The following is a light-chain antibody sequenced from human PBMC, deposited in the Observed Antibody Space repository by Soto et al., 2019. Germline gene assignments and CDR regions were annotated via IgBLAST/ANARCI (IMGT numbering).Light chain of an antibody. Sequence: QSVLTQPPSASGSPGQSVTISCTGTSSDVGGYNYVSWYQQHPGKAPKLMIYEVSKRPSGVPDRFSGSKSGNTASLTVSGLQAEDEADYYCSSYAGTEVLFGGGTKLTVL. J-gene: IGLJ2*01. CDR3: SSYAGTEVL. CDR2: EVS. V-gene: IGLV2-8*01. CDR1: SSDVGGYNY.